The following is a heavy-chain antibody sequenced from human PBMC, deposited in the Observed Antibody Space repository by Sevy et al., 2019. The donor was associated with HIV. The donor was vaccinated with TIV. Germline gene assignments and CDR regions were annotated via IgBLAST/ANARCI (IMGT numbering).Heavy chain of an antibody. V-gene: IGHV3-30*02. J-gene: IGHJ4*02. D-gene: IGHD1-7*01. CDR1: GFIFGDHG. Sequence: GGSLRLACAASGFIFGDHGMHWVRQAPGKGLEWVAFIRLDGSDRYYADSVKGRFTISRDNSKNTLYLQMNSLRAEDTAVYYCAKVPSSGWNYLLDYWVQGILVTVSS. CDR3: AKVPSSGWNYLLDY. CDR2: IRLDGSDR.